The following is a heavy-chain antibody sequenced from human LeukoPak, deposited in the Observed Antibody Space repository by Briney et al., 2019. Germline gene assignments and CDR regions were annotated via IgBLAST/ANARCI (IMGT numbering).Heavy chain of an antibody. V-gene: IGHV3-21*01. D-gene: IGHD3-10*01. CDR3: AKEGDYYGSGSYRDGFDI. Sequence: GESLRLSCAASGFTFSNYNMNWVRQAPGKSLEWVSSITSDGRLKYYVDSVKGRFTISRDSFKNTLYLQMNSLRPEDTAVYYCAKEGDYYGSGSYRDGFDIWGQGTRATVSS. CDR2: ITSDGRLK. CDR1: GFTFSNYN. J-gene: IGHJ3*02.